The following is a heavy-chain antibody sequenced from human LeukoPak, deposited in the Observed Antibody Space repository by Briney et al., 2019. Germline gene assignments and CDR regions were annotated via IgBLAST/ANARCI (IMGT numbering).Heavy chain of an antibody. D-gene: IGHD2-21*02. V-gene: IGHV4-59*01. J-gene: IGHJ4*02. Sequence: SETLSLTCNVSSGSLSGYFWSWIRQPPEKGLEWIGYIRYSGSTNYNPSLQSRVTMSLDTSKNHFSPKLSSVTAADTAVYYCARARNCGGDCGIDYWGQGTLVTVSS. CDR3: ARARNCGGDCGIDY. CDR1: SGSLSGYF. CDR2: IRYSGST.